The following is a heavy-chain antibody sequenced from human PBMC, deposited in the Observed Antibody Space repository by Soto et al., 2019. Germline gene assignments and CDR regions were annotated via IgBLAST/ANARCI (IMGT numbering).Heavy chain of an antibody. V-gene: IGHV4-31*03. CDR1: GDSISSGGYR. J-gene: IGHJ4*02. Sequence: QVQLQESGPGLVKPSQTLSLTCTVSGDSISSGGYRWSWIRQHPGEGLEWIGFMYNSGSTSYNPSLNRRATVSVDTSTNQFSMTLRSATAADPAVYYCATGGDTTIVDFWGQGTLVTVSS. CDR3: ATGGDTTIVDF. CDR2: MYNSGST. D-gene: IGHD3-22*01.